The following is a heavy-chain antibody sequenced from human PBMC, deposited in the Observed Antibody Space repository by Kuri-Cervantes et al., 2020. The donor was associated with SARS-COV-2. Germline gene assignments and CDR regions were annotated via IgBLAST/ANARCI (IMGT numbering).Heavy chain of an antibody. D-gene: IGHD6-13*01. CDR1: GFTFSSYW. CDR2: INSDGSST. J-gene: IGHJ5*02. CDR3: ARGPLYSSSWYDWLDP. V-gene: IGHV3-74*01. Sequence: GESLKISCAASGFTFSSYWMHWVRQAPGEGLVWVSRINSDGSSTSYADSVKGRFTISRDNAKNTLYLQMNSLRAEDTAVYYCARGPLYSSSWYDWLDPWGQGTLVTVSS.